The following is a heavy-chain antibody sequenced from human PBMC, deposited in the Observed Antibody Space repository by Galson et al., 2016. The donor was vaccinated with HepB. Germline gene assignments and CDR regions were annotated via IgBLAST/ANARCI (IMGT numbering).Heavy chain of an antibody. CDR1: GYSFPHFW. Sequence: QSGAEVKKPGESLKISCQASGYSFPHFWIGWVRQMPGKGLEWMGVIFPSDSDTTYNPSFEGQVTISADTSSDTVYLQWNSLKASDTAMYYCVRDGYCSGGSGAAKFFFDYWGQGTLVTVSS. V-gene: IGHV5-51*01. CDR2: IFPSDSDT. J-gene: IGHJ4*02. CDR3: VRDGYCSGGSGAAKFFFDY. D-gene: IGHD2-15*01.